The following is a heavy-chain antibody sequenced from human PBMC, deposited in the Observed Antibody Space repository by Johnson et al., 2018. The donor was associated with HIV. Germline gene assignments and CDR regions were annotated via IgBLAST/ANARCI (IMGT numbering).Heavy chain of an antibody. J-gene: IGHJ3*02. D-gene: IGHD1-26*01. CDR3: ARSTVGATTGGAFDI. CDR2: IKHDGGEK. V-gene: IGHV3-7*05. Sequence: VQLVESGGGLVQPGGSLRLSCAASRFTFSNYWMSWVRQAPGKGLEWVANIKHDGGEKYYVDSVKGRFTISRDNAKNSLYLQMNSLRAEDTALYYCARSTVGATTGGAFDIWGQGTMVTVSS. CDR1: RFTFSNYW.